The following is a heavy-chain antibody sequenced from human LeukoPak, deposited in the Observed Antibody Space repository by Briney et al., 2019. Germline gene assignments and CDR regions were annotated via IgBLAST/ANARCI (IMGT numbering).Heavy chain of an antibody. CDR3: ARARGDYYDSSGYYSAFDY. CDR2: INHSGSA. D-gene: IGHD3-22*01. V-gene: IGHV4-34*01. CDR1: GGPFSGYY. J-gene: IGHJ4*02. Sequence: KPSETLSLTCAVYGGPFSGYYWSWIRQPPGKGLEWIGEINHSGSANYNPSLKSRVTISVDMSKNQFSLKLSSVTAADTAVYYCARARGDYYDSSGYYSAFDYWGQGTLVTVSS.